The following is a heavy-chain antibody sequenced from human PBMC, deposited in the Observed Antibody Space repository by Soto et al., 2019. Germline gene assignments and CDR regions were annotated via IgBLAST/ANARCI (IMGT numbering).Heavy chain of an antibody. CDR3: ARLDYHDTSGYLYFGMDV. D-gene: IGHD3-22*01. CDR1: GGSIGVNNYY. J-gene: IGHJ6*02. V-gene: IGHV4-39*01. CDR2: IFYSGST. Sequence: PSETLSLTCSVSGGSIGVNNYYWGWIRQPPGKGLEWIGTIFYSGSTNYNPSLKSRVTISVDTPKDQFSLKLSSVTAADTAVYYCARLDYHDTSGYLYFGMDVWGQGTTVTVSS.